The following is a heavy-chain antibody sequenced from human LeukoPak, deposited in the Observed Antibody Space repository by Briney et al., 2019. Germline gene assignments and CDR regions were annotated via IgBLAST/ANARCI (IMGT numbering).Heavy chain of an antibody. J-gene: IGHJ4*02. CDR3: SRSYGDYPPRPFDY. D-gene: IGHD4-17*01. CDR1: GGTFSSYA. CDR2: IIPIFGTA. Sequence: SVKVSCKASGGTFSSYAISWVRQAPGQGLEWMGGIIPIFGTANYAQKFQGRVTITADESTSTAYMELSSLRSEDTAVYYCSRSYGDYPPRPFDYWGQGTLVTVSS. V-gene: IGHV1-69*01.